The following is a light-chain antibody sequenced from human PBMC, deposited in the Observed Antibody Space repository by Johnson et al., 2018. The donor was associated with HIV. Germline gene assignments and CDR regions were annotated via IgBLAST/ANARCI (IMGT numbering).Light chain of an antibody. J-gene: IGLJ1*01. CDR3: GTWDSSLSAHV. CDR2: DNN. V-gene: IGLV1-51*01. Sequence: QSALTQPPSVSAAPGQKVTISCSGSSSNIGNNYVSWYQQLPGTAPKLLIYDNNKRPSGIPDRFSGSKSGTSATLGITGLQTGDDADYYCGTWDSSLSAHVFGTGTKVTVL. CDR1: SSNIGNNY.